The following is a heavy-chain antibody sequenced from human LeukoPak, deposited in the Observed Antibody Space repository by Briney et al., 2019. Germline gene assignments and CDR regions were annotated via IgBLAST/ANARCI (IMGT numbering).Heavy chain of an antibody. Sequence: PSETPSLTCTVSGYSISSGYYWGWIRQPPGKGLEWIGSIYHSGSTYYNPSLKSRVTISVDTSKNQFSLKLSSVTAADTAVYYCARGQRYYDSSGYHYFDYWGQGTLVTVSS. CDR2: IYHSGST. CDR3: ARGQRYYDSSGYHYFDY. CDR1: GYSISSGYY. V-gene: IGHV4-38-2*02. D-gene: IGHD3-22*01. J-gene: IGHJ4*02.